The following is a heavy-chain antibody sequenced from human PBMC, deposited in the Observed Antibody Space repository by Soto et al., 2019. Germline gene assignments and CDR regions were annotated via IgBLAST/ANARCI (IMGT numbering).Heavy chain of an antibody. Sequence: SVKVSCKASRVAFNKFIVTWVRQAPGLGLEWVGGIIPVFGTANYAQKFQGRVTITADESTSTSYMEVNNLRSEDTAVYYCAKVRYSSPIGYYYGMDVWGQGTTVTVSS. J-gene: IGHJ6*02. CDR3: AKVRYSSPIGYYYGMDV. V-gene: IGHV1-69*13. D-gene: IGHD2-2*01. CDR2: IIPVFGTA. CDR1: RVAFNKFI.